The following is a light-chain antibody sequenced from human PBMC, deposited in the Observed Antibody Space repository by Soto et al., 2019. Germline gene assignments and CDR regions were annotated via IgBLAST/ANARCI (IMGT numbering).Light chain of an antibody. CDR3: QQYNNWPPIT. CDR2: GAS. CDR1: QSVSSN. V-gene: IGKV3D-15*01. Sequence: ETVMTQSPGTLSVSPGERATLSCRASQSVSSNLAWYQQKPGQAPKLLIYGASTRATGIPARFSGSGSGTEFTLTISSLQSEDFAVYYCQQYNNWPPITFGQGTRLDIK. J-gene: IGKJ5*01.